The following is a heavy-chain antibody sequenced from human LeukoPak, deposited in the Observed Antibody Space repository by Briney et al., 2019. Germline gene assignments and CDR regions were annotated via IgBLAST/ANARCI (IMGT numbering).Heavy chain of an antibody. CDR1: GFTFRSYR. J-gene: IGHJ4*02. CDR3: ARGGGRHVEY. V-gene: IGHV3-7*05. CDR2: IKEDGSEK. Sequence: GGSLRLSCAASGFTFRSYRMNWVRQAPGKGLEWVANIKEDGSEKNYVDSVKGRLTIPRDNAKNSLYLQMNSLRAEDTAVYYCARGGGRHVEYWGQGNLVTVSS. D-gene: IGHD2/OR15-2a*01.